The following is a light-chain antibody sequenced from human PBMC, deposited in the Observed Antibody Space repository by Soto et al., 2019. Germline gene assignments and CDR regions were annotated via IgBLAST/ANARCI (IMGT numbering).Light chain of an antibody. CDR3: QQYGSSPQT. CDR1: QSVSSY. Sequence: EIVMTQSPATLALSPGERATLSCRASQSVSSYLAWYQQKHGQAPRLLIYGASTRATGIPDRFSGSGSGTDLTITISRLEPEDFEVYYCQQYGSSPQTFGQGTKVDIK. V-gene: IGKV3-20*01. J-gene: IGKJ1*01. CDR2: GAS.